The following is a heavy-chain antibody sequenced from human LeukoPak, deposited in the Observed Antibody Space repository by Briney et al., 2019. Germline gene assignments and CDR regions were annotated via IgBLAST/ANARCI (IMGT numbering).Heavy chain of an antibody. J-gene: IGHJ4*02. CDR1: GFTFSNYA. Sequence: PGGSLRLSCAASGFTFSNYAMSWVRQAPGKGLEWVSAISGSGGSTYYADSVKGRFTISRDNSKNTLYLQMNSLRAEDTAVYYCAKGGLYYDSSGYLDYWGQGTLVTVSS. D-gene: IGHD3-22*01. CDR3: AKGGLYYDSSGYLDY. CDR2: ISGSGGST. V-gene: IGHV3-23*01.